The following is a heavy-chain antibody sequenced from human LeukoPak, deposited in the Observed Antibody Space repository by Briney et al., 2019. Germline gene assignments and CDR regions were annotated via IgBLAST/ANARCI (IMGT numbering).Heavy chain of an antibody. CDR2: INHSGST. CDR1: GGSFSGYY. D-gene: IGHD6-13*01. CDR3: ARSRRVYADY. V-gene: IGHV4-34*01. J-gene: IGHJ4*02. Sequence: PSETLSLTCAVYGGSFSGYYWSWIRQPPGKGLEWIGEINHSGSTNYNPSLKSRVTISVDTSKNQFSLKLSSVTAADTAVYYCARSRRVYADYWGQGTLVTVSS.